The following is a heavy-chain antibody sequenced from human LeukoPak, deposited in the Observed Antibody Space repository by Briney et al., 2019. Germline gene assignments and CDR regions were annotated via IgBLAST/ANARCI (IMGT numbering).Heavy chain of an antibody. CDR3: ASDGWVTTYYFDY. D-gene: IGHD5-18*01. CDR1: GGTFSSYA. V-gene: IGHV1-3*01. CDR2: INAGNGNT. J-gene: IGHJ4*02. Sequence: ASVKVSCKASGGTFSSYAISWVRQAPGQRLEWMGWINAGNGNTKYSQKFQDRVTITRDTSASTAYMELSSLRSEDTAVYYCASDGWVTTYYFDYWGQGTLVTVSS.